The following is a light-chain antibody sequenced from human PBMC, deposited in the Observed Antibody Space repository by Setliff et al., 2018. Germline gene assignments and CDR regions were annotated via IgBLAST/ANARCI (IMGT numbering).Light chain of an antibody. V-gene: IGLV2-14*03. CDR2: DVT. Sequence: QSALSQPAAVSGSPGQSITTACSGTSSDVGSYDFVSWYQQHPGKAPKLIIHDVTNRPSGVSNRFSGSKAGNTASLTISGLQAEDEAEYYCVAYTSSSTYVFGSGTKVTV. CDR3: VAYTSSSTYV. J-gene: IGLJ1*01. CDR1: SSDVGSYDF.